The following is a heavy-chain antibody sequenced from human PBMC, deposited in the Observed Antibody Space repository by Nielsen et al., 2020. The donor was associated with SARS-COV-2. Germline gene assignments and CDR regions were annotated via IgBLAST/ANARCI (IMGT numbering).Heavy chain of an antibody. CDR2: INPTNGGT. CDR1: GYTFTGHY. CDR3: ARDSSGTYRRVDY. D-gene: IGHD3-22*01. J-gene: IGHJ4*02. Sequence: ASVKVSCKASGYTFTGHYMHWVRQAPGQGPEWMGLINPTNGGTTYAQKFQGRVTMTRDTSTSTVYMELSSLRFDDTAVYYCARDSSGTYRRVDYWGQGTLVTVSS. V-gene: IGHV1-46*01.